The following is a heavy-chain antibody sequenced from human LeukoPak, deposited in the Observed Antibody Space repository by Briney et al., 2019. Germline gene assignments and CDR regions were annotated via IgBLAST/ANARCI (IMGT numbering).Heavy chain of an antibody. D-gene: IGHD5-18*01. CDR3: ARGLGTGYSYGNLDY. CDR1: GFTFSSYS. J-gene: IGHJ4*02. CDR2: ISSSSSYI. Sequence: GGSLRLSCAASGFTFSSYSMNWVRQPPGKGLEWVSSISSSSSYIYYADSVKGRFTISRDNAKNSLYLQMNSLRAEDTAVYYCARGLGTGYSYGNLDYWGQGTLVTVSS. V-gene: IGHV3-21*01.